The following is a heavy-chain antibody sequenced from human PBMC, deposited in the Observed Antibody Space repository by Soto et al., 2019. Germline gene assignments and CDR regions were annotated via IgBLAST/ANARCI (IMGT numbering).Heavy chain of an antibody. CDR3: ARDCGGDCYGIDH. CDR2: INPTGGST. CDR1: GYTFTKSY. D-gene: IGHD2-21*01. J-gene: IGHJ4*02. Sequence: GSSVKVSCKASGYTFTKSYMHWVRQAPGQGLEWMGIINPTGGSTTYAQKFQGRVTMARDTSTSTVYMELSSLRSEGTAVYYCARDCGGDCYGIDHWRQGTLVPFSS. V-gene: IGHV1-46*01.